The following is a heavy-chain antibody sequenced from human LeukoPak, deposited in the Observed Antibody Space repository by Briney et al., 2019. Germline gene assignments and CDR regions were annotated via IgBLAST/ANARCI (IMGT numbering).Heavy chain of an antibody. CDR1: GFTFSSYW. J-gene: IGHJ4*02. D-gene: IGHD6-19*01. Sequence: GGSLRLPCAASGFTFSSYWMHWVRQAPGKGLVWVSRINSDGTSTNYADSVKGRFTMSRDNAKNTLYLQMNSLRDEDTAVYYCAKDHQWLVPNFDYWGQGTLVTVSS. CDR3: AKDHQWLVPNFDY. V-gene: IGHV3-74*01. CDR2: INSDGTST.